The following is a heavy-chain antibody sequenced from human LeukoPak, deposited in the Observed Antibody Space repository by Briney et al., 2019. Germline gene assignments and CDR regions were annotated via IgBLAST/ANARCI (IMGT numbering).Heavy chain of an antibody. CDR2: INTNTRNP. Sequence: ASVTVSCKASGYTFTSYAMNWVRQAPGQGLELKGFINTNTRNPTYSQGFTGRLVFSLDTTVSTPYLLILSLEAADNAVYYCSRGPSHHPDRFGYWGQGTLVTVAS. CDR1: GYTFTSYA. V-gene: IGHV7-4-1*01. J-gene: IGHJ4*02. CDR3: SRGPSHHPDRFGY. D-gene: IGHD1-14*01.